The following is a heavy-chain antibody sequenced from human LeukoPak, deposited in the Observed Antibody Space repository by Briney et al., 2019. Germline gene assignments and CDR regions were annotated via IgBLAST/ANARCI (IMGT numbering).Heavy chain of an antibody. Sequence: SETLSLTCTVSGGSISSSSYYWGWIRQPPGKGLEWIGSIYFSGSTYYNPSLKSRVTISVDTSKNQFSLRLSSVTDADTAVYYCARDGMWFGEFRFDYWGQGTLVTVSS. CDR1: GGSISSSSYY. CDR3: ARDGMWFGEFRFDY. V-gene: IGHV4-39*07. J-gene: IGHJ4*02. D-gene: IGHD3-10*01. CDR2: IYFSGST.